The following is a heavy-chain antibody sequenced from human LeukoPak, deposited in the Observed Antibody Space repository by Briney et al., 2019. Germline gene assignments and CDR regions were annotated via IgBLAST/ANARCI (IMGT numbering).Heavy chain of an antibody. D-gene: IGHD3-22*01. J-gene: IGHJ4*02. CDR1: GFTFSSYG. CDR2: ISYNGSCR. V-gene: IGHV3-21*01. CDR3: ARDGLVLSSGYYYALDY. Sequence: VWSVRLSCAASGFTFSSYGFNWVRQAPGKGLEWVSSISYNGSCRNYAESLKGRFTISRDNAKNSLFLQMNSLRADDTAVYYCARDGLVLSSGYYYALDYWGQGTLVTVSS.